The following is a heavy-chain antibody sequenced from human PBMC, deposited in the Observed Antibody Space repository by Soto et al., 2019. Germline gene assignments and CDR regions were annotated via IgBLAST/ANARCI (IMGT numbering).Heavy chain of an antibody. CDR1: GYTFSAHY. V-gene: IGHV3-11*01. Sequence: LRPAWGRAGYTFSAHYMRWIRQAPGKGLEWVSYISSSGSTIYYADSVKGRFTISRDNAKNSLYLQMNSLRAEDTAVYYCARGQLGFDYWGQGTLVTVSS. CDR3: ARGQLGFDY. CDR2: ISSSGSTI. J-gene: IGHJ4*02. D-gene: IGHD6-6*01.